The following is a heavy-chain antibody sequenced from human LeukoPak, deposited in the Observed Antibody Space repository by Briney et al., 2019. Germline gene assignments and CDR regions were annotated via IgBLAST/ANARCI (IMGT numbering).Heavy chain of an antibody. V-gene: IGHV3-21*01. CDR1: GFTFSCYS. J-gene: IGHJ6*03. CDR3: ARAGYDFWSGPKCHYMDV. D-gene: IGHD3-3*01. CDR2: ISSSSSYI. Sequence: GGSLRLSCAASGFTFSCYSMNWVRQAPGKGLEWVSSISSSSSYIYYADSVKGRFTISRDNAKNSLYLQMNSLRAEDTAVYYCARAGYDFWSGPKCHYMDVWGKGTTVTVSS.